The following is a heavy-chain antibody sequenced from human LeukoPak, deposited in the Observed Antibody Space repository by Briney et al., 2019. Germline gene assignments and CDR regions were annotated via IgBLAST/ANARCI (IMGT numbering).Heavy chain of an antibody. Sequence: GGSLRLSCAASGFIFSSNTMNWVRQAPGKGLEWVSSISSSSSYIYYADSVKGRFTISRDNAKNSLYLQLNSLRADDTAVYYCARDYYGSSRHAFDIWGQGTMVTVST. CDR3: ARDYYGSSRHAFDI. D-gene: IGHD6-13*01. J-gene: IGHJ3*02. V-gene: IGHV3-21*06. CDR1: GFIFSSNT. CDR2: ISSSSSYI.